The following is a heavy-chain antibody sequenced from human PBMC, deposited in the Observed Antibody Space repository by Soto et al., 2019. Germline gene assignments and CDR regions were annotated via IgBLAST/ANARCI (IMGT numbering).Heavy chain of an antibody. J-gene: IGHJ3*01. CDR3: ARSYRGGSTFPL. Sequence: QVQLVESGGGLVRPGGSLRLSCAASEFTFSDYYMSWIRQAPGKGLEWVSYISSSGNTIYYADSVKGRSTISRDNANNSLYLHINSLRAEDPSVYYCARSYRGGSTFPLCGQGTMVTVSS. D-gene: IGHD5-12*01. V-gene: IGHV3-11*01. CDR1: EFTFSDYY. CDR2: ISSSGNTI.